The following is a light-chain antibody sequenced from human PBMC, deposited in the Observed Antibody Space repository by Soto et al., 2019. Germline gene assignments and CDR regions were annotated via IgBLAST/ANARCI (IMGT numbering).Light chain of an antibody. CDR2: GAS. CDR1: QNIYSN. Sequence: IVMTQSPATLSVSPGERATLSCRASQNIYSNVAWYQQKPGQAPRLLISGASSRAAGIPDRFSGSGSGTDFTLTISRLEPEDFAVYYCQHFGTAPPWTFGQGTKVDIK. V-gene: IGKV3-20*01. CDR3: QHFGTAPPWT. J-gene: IGKJ1*01.